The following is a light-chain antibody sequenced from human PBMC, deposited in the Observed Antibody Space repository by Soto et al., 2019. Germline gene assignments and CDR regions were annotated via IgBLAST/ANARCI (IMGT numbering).Light chain of an antibody. J-gene: IGKJ1*01. CDR2: DAS. CDR1: QSVSIY. Sequence: EIVLTQSPVTLSLSPVERATLSFRASQSVSIYLAWYQQKPGQAPGLLIYDASNRATGVPARFSGSGSGTKFTLTIASLQPDDFATYYCQQYETFSGTFGPGTKVDIK. CDR3: QQYETFSGT. V-gene: IGKV3-11*01.